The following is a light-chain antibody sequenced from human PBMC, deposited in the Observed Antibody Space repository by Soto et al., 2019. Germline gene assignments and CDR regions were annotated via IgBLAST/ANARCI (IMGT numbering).Light chain of an antibody. Sequence: QSVLTQPASVSGSPGQSITISCTGTSSDLGGYKSVSWFQQHPGKAPKLMISEVSSRPSGVSNRFSGSKSGNTASLTISGLQSDDEADYYCSSYTTNSSVVFGGGTQLTVL. CDR1: SSDLGGYKS. CDR2: EVS. V-gene: IGLV2-14*01. J-gene: IGLJ2*01. CDR3: SSYTTNSSVV.